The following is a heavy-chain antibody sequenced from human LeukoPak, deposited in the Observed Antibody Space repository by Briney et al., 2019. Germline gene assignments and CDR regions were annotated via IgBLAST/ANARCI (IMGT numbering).Heavy chain of an antibody. D-gene: IGHD6-19*01. CDR2: INHSGST. Sequence: SETLSLTCAVYGGSFSGYYWSWIRQPPGKGLEWIGEINHSGSTNYNPSLKSRVTISVDTSKNQFSLKLSSVTAADTAVYYCASPRYSSGWYLGYWGQGTLVTVSS. V-gene: IGHV4-34*01. CDR1: GGSFSGYY. CDR3: ASPRYSSGWYLGY. J-gene: IGHJ4*02.